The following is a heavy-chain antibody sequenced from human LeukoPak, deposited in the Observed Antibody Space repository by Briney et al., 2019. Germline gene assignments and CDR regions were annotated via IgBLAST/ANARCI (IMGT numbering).Heavy chain of an antibody. J-gene: IGHJ4*02. CDR3: ARLWYYGSGSPTLDY. CDR1: GFIFSSYS. D-gene: IGHD3-10*01. V-gene: IGHV3-48*01. CDR2: ISSSSSSI. Sequence: GGSLRLSCAASGFIFSSYSMNWVRQAPGKGLEWVSYISSSSSSIYYADAVKGRFTISRDNAKNSLYLQMNSLRAEDTAVYHCARLWYYGSGSPTLDYWGQGTLVTVSS.